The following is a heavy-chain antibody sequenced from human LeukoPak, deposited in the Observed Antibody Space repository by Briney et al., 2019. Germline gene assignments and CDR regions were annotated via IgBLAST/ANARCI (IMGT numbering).Heavy chain of an antibody. V-gene: IGHV3-23*01. CDR1: GFTFSGFA. CDR3: AKDHTVSITYYFDY. CDR2: ISGSGGST. Sequence: GGSLRLSCAASGFTFSGFAMSWVRQAPGKGLEWASAISGSGGSTYYADSVKGRFTISRDNSKNTLYLQMNSLRAEDTAVYYCAKDHTVSITYYFDYWGQGTLVTVSS. D-gene: IGHD1-20*01. J-gene: IGHJ4*02.